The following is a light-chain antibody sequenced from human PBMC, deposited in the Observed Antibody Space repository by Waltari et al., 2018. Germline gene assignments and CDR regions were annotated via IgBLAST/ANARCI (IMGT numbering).Light chain of an antibody. V-gene: IGKV1-5*03. Sequence: DIQMTQSPSTLSAYVGDRVTITCRASQTVDRWLAWYQQKPGKVPKVLISKASSLESGVPSRFSGSGSGTDFTLSISSLQLDDFATYYCQQYYNYSWTFGQGTKVDIK. J-gene: IGKJ1*01. CDR1: QTVDRW. CDR3: QQYYNYSWT. CDR2: KAS.